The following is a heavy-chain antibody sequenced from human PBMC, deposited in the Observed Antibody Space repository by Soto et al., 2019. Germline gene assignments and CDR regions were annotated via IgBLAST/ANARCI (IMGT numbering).Heavy chain of an antibody. Sequence: GASVKVSCKASGYTFTSYCISWVLQAPGQGLEWMGWISAYNGNTNYAQKLQGRVTMTTDTSTSTAYMELRSLRSDDTAVYYCAREPKSYYRYYYYGMDVWGQGTTVTVSS. CDR3: AREPKSYYRYYYYGMDV. CDR2: ISAYNGNT. D-gene: IGHD3-10*01. J-gene: IGHJ6*02. V-gene: IGHV1-18*01. CDR1: GYTFTSYC.